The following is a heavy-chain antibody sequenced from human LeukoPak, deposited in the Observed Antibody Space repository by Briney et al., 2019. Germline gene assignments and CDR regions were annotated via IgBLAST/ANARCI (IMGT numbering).Heavy chain of an antibody. CDR3: ARYVPVRTGTTRASFDY. CDR2: INQSGST. V-gene: IGHV4-4*07. J-gene: IGHJ4*02. Sequence: SETLSLTCTVSGGSISSYYWSWIRQPAGKGLEWIGEINQSGSTNCDPSLKSRVSVSIDTSKSQFSLNLRSVTAADTAVYYCARYVPVRTGTTRASFDYWGQGTLVTVSS. D-gene: IGHD1-1*01. CDR1: GGSISSYY.